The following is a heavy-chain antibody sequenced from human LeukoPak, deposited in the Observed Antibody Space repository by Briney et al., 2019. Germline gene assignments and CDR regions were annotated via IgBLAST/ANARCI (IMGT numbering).Heavy chain of an antibody. Sequence: GGSLRLSCAASGFSFSSYAMIWVRQAPGKGLEWVSVISSSGESTYYADSLKGRFTISRDNSKNTLSLQMNSLRAGDTAIYYCAKGGAVVLSPFDYWGQGTLVTVSS. V-gene: IGHV3-23*01. CDR1: GFSFSSYA. J-gene: IGHJ4*02. D-gene: IGHD2/OR15-2a*01. CDR2: ISSSGEST. CDR3: AKGGAVVLSPFDY.